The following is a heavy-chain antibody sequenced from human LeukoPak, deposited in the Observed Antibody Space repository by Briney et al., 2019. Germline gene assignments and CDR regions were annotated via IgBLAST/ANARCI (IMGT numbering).Heavy chain of an antibody. D-gene: IGHD6-19*01. CDR3: ARDTGSGWGLDY. CDR2: IYYSGST. J-gene: IGHJ4*02. Sequence: MASRTLSLTCTVSGGSISSGGYYWSWIRQHPGKGLEWIGYIYYSGSTYYNPSLKSRVTISVDTSKNQFSLKLSSVTAADTAVYYCARDTGSGWGLDYWGQGTLVTVSS. CDR1: GGSISSGGYY. V-gene: IGHV4-31*03.